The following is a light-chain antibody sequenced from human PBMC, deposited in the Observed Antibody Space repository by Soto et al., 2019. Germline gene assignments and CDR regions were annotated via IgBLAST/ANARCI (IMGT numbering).Light chain of an antibody. CDR1: SGHSSYI. V-gene: IGLV4-60*02. J-gene: IGLJ2*01. CDR2: LEGSGSY. CDR3: ETWDINTHVV. Sequence: QPVLTQSSSASASLGSSVKLTCTLSSGHSSYIIAWHQQQPGKAPRYLMKLEGSGSYNKGSGVPDRFSGSSSGADRYLTISNPQFEDEADYYCETWDINTHVVFGGGTKLTVL.